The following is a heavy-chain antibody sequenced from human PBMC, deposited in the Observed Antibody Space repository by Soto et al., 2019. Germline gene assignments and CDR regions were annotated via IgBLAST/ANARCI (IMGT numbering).Heavy chain of an antibody. CDR1: GYTFTSYY. CDR3: ATFKQAPNGMYF. D-gene: IGHD2-8*01. V-gene: IGHV1-2*06. J-gene: IGHJ4*02. CDR2: INPKSGDT. Sequence: ASVKVSCKASGYTFTSYYMYWVRQAPGQGLEWVGRINPKSGDTNYAQRFQGRVSMTRDTSISTSYLELSSLTSDDTALYYCATFKQAPNGMYFWGQGTLVTGSS.